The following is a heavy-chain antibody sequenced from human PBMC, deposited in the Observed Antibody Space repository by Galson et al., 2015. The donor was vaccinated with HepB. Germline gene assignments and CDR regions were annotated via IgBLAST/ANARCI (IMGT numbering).Heavy chain of an antibody. CDR3: ARDFSSSWYNEYYYGMDV. Sequence: SLRLSCAASGFTFSSYAMHWVRQAPGKGLEWVAVISYDGSNKYYADSVKGRFTISRDNSKNTLYLQMNSLRAEDTAVYYCARDFSSSWYNEYYYGMDVWGQGTTVTVSS. CDR2: ISYDGSNK. CDR1: GFTFSSYA. D-gene: IGHD6-13*01. J-gene: IGHJ6*02. V-gene: IGHV3-30*04.